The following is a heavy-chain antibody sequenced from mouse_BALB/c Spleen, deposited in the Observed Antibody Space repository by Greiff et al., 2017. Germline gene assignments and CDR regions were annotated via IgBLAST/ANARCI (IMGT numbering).Heavy chain of an antibody. CDR1: GFTFSSFG. Sequence: EVMLVESGGGLVQPGGSRKLSCAASGFTFSSFGMHWVRQAPEKGLEWVAYISSGSSTIYYADTVKGRFTISRDNPKNTLFMQMTSLRSEDTAMYYCARGTATPDYYAMDYWGQGTSVTVSS. D-gene: IGHD1-2*01. J-gene: IGHJ4*01. CDR3: ARGTATPDYYAMDY. CDR2: ISSGSSTI. V-gene: IGHV5-17*02.